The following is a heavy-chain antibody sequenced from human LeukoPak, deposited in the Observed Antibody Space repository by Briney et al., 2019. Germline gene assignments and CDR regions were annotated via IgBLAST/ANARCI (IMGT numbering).Heavy chain of an antibody. CDR3: AREPFDTYYYGSGSSDV. J-gene: IGHJ6*02. D-gene: IGHD3-10*01. CDR2: ISGSGGST. Sequence: GGSLRLSCAASGFTFSSYAMSWVRRAPGKGLEWVSAISGSGGSTYYADSVKGRFTISRDNAKNSLYLQMNSLRAEDTAVYYCAREPFDTYYYGSGSSDVWGQGTTVTVSS. V-gene: IGHV3-23*01. CDR1: GFTFSSYA.